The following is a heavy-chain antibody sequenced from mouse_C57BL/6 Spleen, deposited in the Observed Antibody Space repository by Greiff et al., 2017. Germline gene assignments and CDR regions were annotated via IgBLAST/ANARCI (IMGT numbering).Heavy chain of an antibody. D-gene: IGHD1-1*01. CDR2: IYPRSGNT. V-gene: IGHV1-81*01. Sequence: VQRVESGAELARPGASVKLSCKASGYTFTSYGISWVKQRTGQGLEWIGEIYPRSGNTYYNEKFKGKATLTADKSSSTAYMELRSLTSEDSAVYFCARRDYYGSSPLAMDYWGQGTSVTVSS. CDR3: ARRDYYGSSPLAMDY. J-gene: IGHJ4*01. CDR1: GYTFTSYG.